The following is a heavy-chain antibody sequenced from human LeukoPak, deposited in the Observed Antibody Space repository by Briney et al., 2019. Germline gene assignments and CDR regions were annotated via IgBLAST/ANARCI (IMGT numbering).Heavy chain of an antibody. J-gene: IGHJ3*02. CDR1: GFTVSSNY. V-gene: IGHV3-53*01. CDR2: IYSGGST. D-gene: IGHD6-19*01. Sequence: PGGSLRLSCAASGFTVSSNYMSWVRQAPGKGLEWVSVIYSGGSTYYADSVKGRFTISRDNSKNTLYLQMNSLRAEDTAVYYCARYVSGSRGSDAFDIWGQGTMVTVSS. CDR3: ARYVSGSRGSDAFDI.